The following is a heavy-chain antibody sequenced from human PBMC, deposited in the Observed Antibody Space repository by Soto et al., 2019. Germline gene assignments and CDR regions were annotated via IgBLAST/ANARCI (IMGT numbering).Heavy chain of an antibody. J-gene: IGHJ4*02. Sequence: ASVKVSCKASGYTFTGYYMHWVRQAPGQGLEWMGWINPNSGGTNYAQKFQGWVTMTRDTSISTAYMELSRLRSDDTAVYYCARGSPAAAAGLNFDYWGQRTLVTVSS. D-gene: IGHD6-13*01. CDR1: GYTFTGYY. CDR2: INPNSGGT. CDR3: ARGSPAAAAGLNFDY. V-gene: IGHV1-2*04.